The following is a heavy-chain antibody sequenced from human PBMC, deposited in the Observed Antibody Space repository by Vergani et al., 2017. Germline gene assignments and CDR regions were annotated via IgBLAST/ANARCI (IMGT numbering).Heavy chain of an antibody. CDR1: GFTFDDYA. V-gene: IGHV3-9*01. Sequence: EVQLVESGGGLVKPGGSLRLSCAASGFTFDDYAMHWVRQAPGKGLEWVSGISWNSGSIGYADSVKGRFTISRDNAKNSLYLQMNSLRAEDTALYYCANMGGGRYYYGMDVWGQGTTVTVSS. J-gene: IGHJ6*02. D-gene: IGHD2-15*01. CDR3: ANMGGGRYYYGMDV. CDR2: ISWNSGSI.